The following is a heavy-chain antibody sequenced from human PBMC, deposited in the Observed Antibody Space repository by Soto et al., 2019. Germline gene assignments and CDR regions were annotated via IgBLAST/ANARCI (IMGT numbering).Heavy chain of an antibody. CDR2: MNSDGSLI. Sequence: PGGSLRLSCAVAGYTFANHWMHWVRQAPGKGLEWVSRMNSDGSLINYADSVKGRFTVSRDNARNTLYLQMNSLGVEDTAVYYCATAEVDYWGPGTLVTVSS. CDR3: ATAEVDY. J-gene: IGHJ4*02. V-gene: IGHV3-74*01. CDR1: GYTFANHW.